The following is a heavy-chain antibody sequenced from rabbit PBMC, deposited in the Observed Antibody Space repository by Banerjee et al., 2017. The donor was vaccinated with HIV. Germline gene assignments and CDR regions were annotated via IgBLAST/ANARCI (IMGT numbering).Heavy chain of an antibody. J-gene: IGHJ4*01. V-gene: IGHV1S40*01. Sequence: QSLEESGGDLVKPGASLTLTCTASGFALSSNAMCWVRQAPGKGLEWIACIYVGSSGSTYYASWAKGRFTISKTSSTTVTLQMTSLTAADTATYFCTRPTMTMVINLWGPGTLVTVS. CDR1: GFALSSNA. D-gene: IGHD2-1*01. CDR3: TRPTMTMVINL. CDR2: IYVGSSGST.